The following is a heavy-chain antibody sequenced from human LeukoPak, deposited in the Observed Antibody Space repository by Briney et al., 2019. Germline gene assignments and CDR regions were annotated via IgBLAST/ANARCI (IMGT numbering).Heavy chain of an antibody. CDR3: ARGGISTTWYSNEIDY. V-gene: IGHV1-2*02. J-gene: IGHJ4*02. CDR1: GYTFTSYY. D-gene: IGHD6-13*01. CDR2: INPNSGDT. Sequence: ASVKVSCKASGYTFTSYYMHWVRQAPGQGLEWMGWINPNSGDTNYEQTFQGRVTMTRDTSLSTAYMELSRLTSDDTAVYYCARGGISTTWYSNEIDYWGQGTLVTVSS.